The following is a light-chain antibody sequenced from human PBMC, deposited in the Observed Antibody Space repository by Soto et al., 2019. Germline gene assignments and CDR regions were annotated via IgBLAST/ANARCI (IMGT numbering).Light chain of an antibody. CDR3: QQSYTAASIT. J-gene: IGKJ5*01. Sequence: DVQMTQSPSSLSASVGDRVTITCRASQSINRNLNWYQQKPGKDPKLLIYAASTLQNGVPSRFSGGGSGTEFTLTIISLQPEDFGTYYCQQSYTAASITFGQGTRLEIK. CDR2: AAS. V-gene: IGKV1-39*01. CDR1: QSINRN.